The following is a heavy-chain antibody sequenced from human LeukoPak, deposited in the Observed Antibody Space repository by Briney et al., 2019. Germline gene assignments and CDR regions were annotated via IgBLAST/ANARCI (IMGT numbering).Heavy chain of an antibody. Sequence: SETLSLTCTGSGGSISSYYWSWIRQPPGKGLEWIGYIYYSGSTNYNPSLKSRVTISVDTSKNQFSLKLSSVTAADTAVYYCARLSPYYYAVDYWGQGTLVTVSS. D-gene: IGHD3-10*01. CDR3: ARLSPYYYAVDY. J-gene: IGHJ4*02. CDR1: GGSISSYY. V-gene: IGHV4-59*08. CDR2: IYYSGST.